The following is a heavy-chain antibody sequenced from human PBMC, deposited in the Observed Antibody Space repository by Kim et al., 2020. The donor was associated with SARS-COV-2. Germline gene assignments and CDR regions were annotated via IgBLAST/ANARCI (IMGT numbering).Heavy chain of an antibody. Sequence: TNYADSVKGRFTITRDNAKNTVRLQMNGLRAEDTAVYDCATYSSSSSSQYWGQGTLVTVSS. D-gene: IGHD6-6*01. V-gene: IGHV3-11*03. CDR2: T. J-gene: IGHJ1*01. CDR3: ATYSSSSSSQY.